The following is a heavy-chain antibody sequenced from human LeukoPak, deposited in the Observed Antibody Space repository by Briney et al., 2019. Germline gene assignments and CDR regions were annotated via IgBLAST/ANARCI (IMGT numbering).Heavy chain of an antibody. CDR3: ARDLGIVYYYGMDV. CDR2: INNSSRYI. V-gene: IGHV3-21*01. J-gene: IGHJ6*02. Sequence: GGSLRLSCAASGFTVSSNYMSWVRQAPGKGLEWVSSINNSSRYISYADSVNGRFTISRDNAKNPLYLQMNSLRAEDTAVYYCARDLGIVYYYGMDVWGQGTTVIVSS. CDR1: GFTVSSNY. D-gene: IGHD7-27*01.